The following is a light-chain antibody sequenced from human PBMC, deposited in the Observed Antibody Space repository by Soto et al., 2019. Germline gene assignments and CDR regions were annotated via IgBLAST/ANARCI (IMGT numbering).Light chain of an antibody. CDR1: SSDVGGYNY. CDR3: SSYTSSSSYV. CDR2: EVS. Sequence: QSALTQPASVSGSPGQSITISCTGTSSDVGGYNYVSWYQQRPGKAPKLIIYEVSNRPSGVSNRLSGSKSGNTASLTISGLQAEDEADYYCSSYTSSSSYVFGTGTKVTVL. V-gene: IGLV2-14*01. J-gene: IGLJ1*01.